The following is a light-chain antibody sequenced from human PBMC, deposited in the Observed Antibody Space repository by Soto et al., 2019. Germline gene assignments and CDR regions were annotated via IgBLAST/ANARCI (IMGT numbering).Light chain of an antibody. J-gene: IGLJ2*01. V-gene: IGLV1-44*01. CDR2: SNN. CDR3: AAWDDSLNGVI. CDR1: RSNIGSNT. Sequence: QAVVTQAPSASGTPGQRVTVSCYGSRSNIGSNTVNWYQHLPGTTPRLLIFSNNQRPSGVPDRFSGSKSGTSASLAIGRLQSEDEADYYCAAWDDSLNGVIFGGGTKLTVL.